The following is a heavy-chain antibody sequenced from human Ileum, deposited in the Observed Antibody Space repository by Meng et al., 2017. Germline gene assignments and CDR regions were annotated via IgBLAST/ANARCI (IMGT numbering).Heavy chain of an antibody. CDR2: ISGSGGGT. V-gene: IGHV3-23*01. J-gene: IGHJ4*02. D-gene: IGHD2-15*01. Sequence: GGSLRLSCAASGFTFSSYAMTWVRQAPGKGLEWVSGISGSGGGTYYADSVKGRFTISRDNSKNTLYLQMNSLRAEDTAVYYCAKGCDGSCYSAIDYWGQGNLVTGAS. CDR1: GFTFSSYA. CDR3: AKGCDGSCYSAIDY.